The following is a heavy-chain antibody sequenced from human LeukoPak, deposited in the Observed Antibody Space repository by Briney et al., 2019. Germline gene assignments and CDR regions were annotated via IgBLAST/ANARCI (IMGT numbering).Heavy chain of an antibody. CDR3: AKDDGGNLPTAFYI. CDR1: GFTVSSNY. CDR2: ISGNGGST. Sequence: PGGSLRLSCVVSGFTVSSNYMSWFRQAPGKGLEWVSAISGNGGSTNYAEFVTGRFTISRDNSKNTLYLQMNGLRAEDTAVYYCAKDDGGNLPTAFYIWGQGTTVTVSS. D-gene: IGHD4-23*01. J-gene: IGHJ3*02. V-gene: IGHV3-23*01.